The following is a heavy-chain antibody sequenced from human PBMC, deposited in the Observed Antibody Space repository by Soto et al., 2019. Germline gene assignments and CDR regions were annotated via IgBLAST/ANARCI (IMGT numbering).Heavy chain of an antibody. V-gene: IGHV2-5*02. D-gene: IGHD5-18*01. CDR1: GFSLSTSGVG. CDR3: AHSSPTALIRAEFDY. CDR2: IYWDDDK. Sequence: QITLKESGPTLVKPTQTLTLTCTFSGFSLSTSGVGVGWIRQPPGKALEWLALIYWDDDKRYSPSLKSRLTITEESSEXQVVLTMTNMDPVDTATYYCAHSSPTALIRAEFDYWGQGTLVTVSS. J-gene: IGHJ4*02.